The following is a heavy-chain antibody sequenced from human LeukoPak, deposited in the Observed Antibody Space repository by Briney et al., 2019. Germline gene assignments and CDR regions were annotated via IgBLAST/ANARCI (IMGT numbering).Heavy chain of an antibody. J-gene: IGHJ6*02. CDR2: IINNGDNT. D-gene: IGHD4-17*01. CDR3: AKDPGRCGDLGRVGMDV. Sequence: GGSLRLSCAASGFTFSTYTMGWVRQAPGKGLEWVSSIINNGDNTYYADSVRGRFTISRDNSKNTLYLQMNSLRAEDTAVYYCAKDPGRCGDLGRVGMDVWGQGTTVTVSS. V-gene: IGHV3-23*01. CDR1: GFTFSTYT.